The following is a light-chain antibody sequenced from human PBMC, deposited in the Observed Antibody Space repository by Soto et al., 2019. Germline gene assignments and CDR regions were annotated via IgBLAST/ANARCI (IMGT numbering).Light chain of an antibody. CDR2: EVS. J-gene: IGLJ1*01. Sequence: QAVLTQPASVSASPGQSITISCTGTSSDIGGYIYVSWYQHHPGKAPRLMIYEVSSRPSGVSHRFSGSKSGNTASLTISGLQADDEADYYCLSYAGSYNFVFGSGTKLTVL. CDR3: LSYAGSYNFV. V-gene: IGLV2-14*01. CDR1: SSDIGGYIY.